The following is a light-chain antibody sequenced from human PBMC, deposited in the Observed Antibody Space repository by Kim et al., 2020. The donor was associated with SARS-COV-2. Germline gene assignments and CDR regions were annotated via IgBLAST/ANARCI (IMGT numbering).Light chain of an antibody. CDR2: DAS. Sequence: GESATPSCRASQSVSSYLAWYQQKPGQAPRLLIYDASNRATGIPARFSGSGSGTDFTLTISSLQSEDFAVYYCQHYNNWPPYMYSFGQGTKLEI. V-gene: IGKV3D-15*01. CDR1: QSVSSY. J-gene: IGKJ2*03. CDR3: QHYNNWPPYMYS.